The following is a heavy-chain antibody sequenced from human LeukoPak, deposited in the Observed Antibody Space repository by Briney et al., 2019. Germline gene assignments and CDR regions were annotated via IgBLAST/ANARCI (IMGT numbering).Heavy chain of an antibody. D-gene: IGHD6-19*01. V-gene: IGHV3-9*01. CDR1: GFTFDDYA. CDR2: ISWNSGSI. CDR3: AKDKVRSYSSGWSIAY. J-gene: IGHJ4*02. Sequence: GRSLRLSCAASGFTFDDYAMHWVRQAPGKGLEWVSGISWNSGSIGYADSVKGRFTISRDNAKNSLYLQMNSLRAEDTALYYCAKDKVRSYSSGWSIAYWGQGTLVTVSS.